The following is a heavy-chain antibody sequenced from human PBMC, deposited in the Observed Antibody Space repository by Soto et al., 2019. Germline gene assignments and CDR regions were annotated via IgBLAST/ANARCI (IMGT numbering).Heavy chain of an antibody. J-gene: IGHJ6*02. Sequence: SETLALTCAVYGGSFSGYYWSWIRQPPGKGLEWIGEINHSGSTNYNPSLKSRVTISVDTSKNQFSLKLSSVTAADTAVYYCARVTRYYDFWSGRDVWGQGTTVTVS. V-gene: IGHV4-34*01. D-gene: IGHD3-3*01. CDR3: ARVTRYYDFWSGRDV. CDR2: INHSGST. CDR1: GGSFSGYY.